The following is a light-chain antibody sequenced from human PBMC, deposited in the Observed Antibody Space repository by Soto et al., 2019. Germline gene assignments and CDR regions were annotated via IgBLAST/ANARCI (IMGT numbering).Light chain of an antibody. CDR1: SSDVGDYNY. V-gene: IGLV2-14*01. CDR2: EVS. J-gene: IGLJ1*01. CDR3: SSYTSSSTLV. Sequence: QSALTQPASVSGSPGQSITISCTGTSSDVGDYNYVSWYQQHPGKAPKLMIYEVSNRPSGVSNRFSGSKSGNTASPTISGLQAEDEADYYCSSYTSSSTLVFGTGTKVTVL.